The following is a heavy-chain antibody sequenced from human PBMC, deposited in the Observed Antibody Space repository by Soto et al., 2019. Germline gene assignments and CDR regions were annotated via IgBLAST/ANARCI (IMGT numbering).Heavy chain of an antibody. CDR3: ANRNDYGSGSYFPFDH. J-gene: IGHJ4*02. CDR1: VFTFSSYG. D-gene: IGHD3-10*01. CDR2: ISGSGFST. Sequence: GSLRLACAASVFTFSSYGMSWVRQAPGKGLEWVSSISGSGFSTYYADSVKGRFTISRDNSKNTLYLQMSSLRAEDTAVYYCANRNDYGSGSYFPFDHWGQGTLVTVSS. V-gene: IGHV3-23*01.